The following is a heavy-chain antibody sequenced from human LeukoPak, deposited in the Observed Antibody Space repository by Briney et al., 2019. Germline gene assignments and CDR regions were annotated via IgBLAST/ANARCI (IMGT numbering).Heavy chain of an antibody. J-gene: IGHJ4*02. CDR1: GFTFSSYA. CDR2: ISGSGGST. D-gene: IGHD1-26*01. CDR3: AKDPRIIVGANLDY. V-gene: IGHV3-23*01. Sequence: GGSLRLSCAGSGFTFSSYAMSWVRQAPGKGLEWVSAISGSGGSTYYADSVKGRFTISRDNSKNTLYLQMNSLRAEDTAVYYCAKDPRIIVGANLDYWGQGTLVTVSS.